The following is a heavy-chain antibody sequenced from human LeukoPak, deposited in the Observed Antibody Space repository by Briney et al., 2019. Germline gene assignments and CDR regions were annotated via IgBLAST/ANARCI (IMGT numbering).Heavy chain of an antibody. V-gene: IGHV3-23*01. CDR1: GFTFSSYN. CDR2: ISGRGDSA. J-gene: IGHJ4*02. D-gene: IGHD2-8*02. Sequence: GGSLRLSCVVSGFTFSSYNMNWVRQAPGKGLEWVSGISGRGDSADYADSVKGRFTISRDNSKNTLYLRLNSLRVEDTATYYCVKDRYCPEVTCFGGGFEYWGQGTLVVVSS. CDR3: VKDRYCPEVTCFGGGFEY.